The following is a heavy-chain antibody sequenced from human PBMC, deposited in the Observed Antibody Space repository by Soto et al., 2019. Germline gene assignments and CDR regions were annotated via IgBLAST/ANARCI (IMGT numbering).Heavy chain of an antibody. J-gene: IGHJ3*02. D-gene: IGHD2-2*01. Sequence: QVQLVQSGAEVKKPGSSVKVSCKASGGTFNSYPITWVRRAPGQGLEWMGGIVPVFDTANYAQRFQGRVTITADESTNTVYLDLSSLRSEDTAVYYCARGRQRFQSLDAFDIWGQGTLVTVSS. CDR3: ARGRQRFQSLDAFDI. V-gene: IGHV1-69*12. CDR1: GGTFNSYP. CDR2: IVPVFDTA.